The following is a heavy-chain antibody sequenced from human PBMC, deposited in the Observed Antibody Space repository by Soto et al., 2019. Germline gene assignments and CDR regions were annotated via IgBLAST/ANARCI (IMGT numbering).Heavy chain of an antibody. CDR3: ANTQGGYDSSGYYYLLGY. J-gene: IGHJ4*02. V-gene: IGHV1-46*01. Sequence: ASVKVSCKASGYTFTSYYMHWVRQAPGQGLEWMGIINPSGGSTSYAQKFQGRVTMTRDTSTSTVYMELSSLRSEDTAVYYCANTQGGYDSSGYYYLLGYWGQGTLVTVSS. CDR1: GYTFTSYY. CDR2: INPSGGST. D-gene: IGHD3-22*01.